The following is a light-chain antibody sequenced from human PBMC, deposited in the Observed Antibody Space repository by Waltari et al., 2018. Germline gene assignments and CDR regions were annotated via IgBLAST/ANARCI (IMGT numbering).Light chain of an antibody. CDR3: QQSYSTPRT. CDR2: AAS. Sequence: DIQMTQSPSSLSASVGDSVTITCRASQSISNYLNWYQQKPGKAPKLLIYAASSLQSGVPSRFSGSGSGTDFTPTISSLQPEDFATYYCQQSYSTPRTFGQGTKVEIK. CDR1: QSISNY. J-gene: IGKJ1*01. V-gene: IGKV1-39*01.